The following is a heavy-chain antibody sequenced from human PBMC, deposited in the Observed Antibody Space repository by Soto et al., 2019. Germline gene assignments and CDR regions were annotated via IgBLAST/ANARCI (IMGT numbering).Heavy chain of an antibody. CDR2: IIPIFGTA. Sequence: ASVKGSCKASEGTFSSYAISWVRQAPGQGLEWMGGIIPIFGTANYAQKFQGRVTITADESTSTAYMELSSLRSEDTAVYYCAKVYYYDSSGYYPPAADYYYYGMDVWGQGTTVTASS. J-gene: IGHJ6*02. D-gene: IGHD3-22*01. CDR3: AKVYYYDSSGYYPPAADYYYYGMDV. V-gene: IGHV1-69*13. CDR1: EGTFSSYA.